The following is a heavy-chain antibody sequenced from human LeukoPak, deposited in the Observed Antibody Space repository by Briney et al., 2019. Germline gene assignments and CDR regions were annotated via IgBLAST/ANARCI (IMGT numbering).Heavy chain of an antibody. D-gene: IGHD4-17*01. CDR3: ASHDYGVLGAFDI. Sequence: GGSLRLSCAASGFTVSSNYMSWVRQAPGKGLEWVSVIYSGGSTYYADSVKGRFTISRDNSKNTLYLQMNSLRAEDTAVYYCASHDYGVLGAFDIWGQGTMVTVSS. CDR1: GFTVSSNY. J-gene: IGHJ3*02. CDR2: IYSGGST. V-gene: IGHV3-53*01.